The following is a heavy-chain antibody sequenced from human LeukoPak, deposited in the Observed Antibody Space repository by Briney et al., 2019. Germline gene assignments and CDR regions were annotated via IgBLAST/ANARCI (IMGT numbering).Heavy chain of an antibody. Sequence: GESLKISCKGSGYSFTSYWIVWVRQMPGKGLEWMGIIYPGNSHTRYSPSFQGQVTISADKPISTAYLQWSSLQASDTATYYCARPRTGGDYYYGMDVWGQGTTVTVS. V-gene: IGHV5-51*01. D-gene: IGHD1-1*01. CDR1: GYSFTSYW. CDR2: IYPGNSHT. J-gene: IGHJ6*02. CDR3: ARPRTGGDYYYGMDV.